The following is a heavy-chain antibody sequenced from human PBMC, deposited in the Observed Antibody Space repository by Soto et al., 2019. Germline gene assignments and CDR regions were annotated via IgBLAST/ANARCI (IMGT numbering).Heavy chain of an antibody. CDR2: IYYSGST. Sequence: SETLSLTCTVSGGSISSGGFYWSWIRQHPGKGLEWIGYIYYSGSTYYNPSPKSRVTISVDTSKNQFSLKLSSVTAADTAVYYCARDGGYSYGKSNWFDPWGQGTLVTSPQ. D-gene: IGHD5-18*01. CDR1: GGSISSGGFY. V-gene: IGHV4-31*03. CDR3: ARDGGYSYGKSNWFDP. J-gene: IGHJ5*02.